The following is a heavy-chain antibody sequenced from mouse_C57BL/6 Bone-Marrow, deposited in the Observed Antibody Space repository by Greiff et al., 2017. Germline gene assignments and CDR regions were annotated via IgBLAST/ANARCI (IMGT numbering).Heavy chain of an antibody. D-gene: IGHD1-1*01. CDR1: GYTFTSYW. CDR3: ARATVVHYYAMDY. J-gene: IGHJ4*01. V-gene: IGHV1-52*01. CDR2: IDPSYSAP. Sequence: VQLQQPGAELVRPGSSVKLSFKASGYTFTSYWMHWVKQRPIHGLEWIGNIDPSYSAPHYNQKFKDKATLTVDKSSSTAYMQLSSLTSEDSAVYYCARATVVHYYAMDYWGQGTSVTVSS.